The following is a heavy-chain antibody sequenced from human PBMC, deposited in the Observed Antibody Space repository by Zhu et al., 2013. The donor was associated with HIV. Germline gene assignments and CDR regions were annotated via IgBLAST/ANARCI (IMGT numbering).Heavy chain of an antibody. CDR1: GYTFTSYA. J-gene: IGHJ4*02. V-gene: IGHV1-3*01. CDR2: INAGNGNT. CDR3: ARARLPNVVVPAALDY. D-gene: IGHD2-2*01. Sequence: QVQLVQSGAEVKKPGASVKVSCKASGYTFTSYAMHWVRQAPGQRLEWMGWINAGNGNTKYSQKFQGRVTITRDTSASTAYMELSSLRSEDTAVYYCARARLPNVVVPAALDYWGQGTLVTVSS.